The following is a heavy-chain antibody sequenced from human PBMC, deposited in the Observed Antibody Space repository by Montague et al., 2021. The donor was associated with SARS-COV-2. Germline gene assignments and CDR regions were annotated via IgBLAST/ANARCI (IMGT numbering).Heavy chain of an antibody. CDR2: IDWDDDK. Sequence: PALVKPTQTLTLTCTFSGFSLSTSGMCVSWIRQPPGKALEWLALIDWDDDKYYSTSLKTRLTISKDTSKNQVVLTMTNMDPVDTATYYCARVTTVTYPYYDNNGMDVWGQGTTVTVSS. D-gene: IGHD4-11*01. CDR3: ARVTTVTYPYYDNNGMDV. J-gene: IGHJ6*02. V-gene: IGHV2-70*01. CDR1: GFSLSTSGMC.